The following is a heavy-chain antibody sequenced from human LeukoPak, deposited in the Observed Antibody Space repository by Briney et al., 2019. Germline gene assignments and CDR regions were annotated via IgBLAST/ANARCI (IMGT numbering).Heavy chain of an antibody. J-gene: IGHJ4*02. V-gene: IGHV3-33*06. CDR1: GFTFSSYG. CDR3: AKAPGYSSSWYQD. D-gene: IGHD6-13*01. Sequence: GRSLRPSCAASGFTFSSYGMHWVRQAPGEGLEWVAVIWYDGSNKYYADSVKGRFTISRDNSKNTLYLQMNSLRAEDTAVYYCAKAPGYSSSWYQDWGQGTLVTVSS. CDR2: IWYDGSNK.